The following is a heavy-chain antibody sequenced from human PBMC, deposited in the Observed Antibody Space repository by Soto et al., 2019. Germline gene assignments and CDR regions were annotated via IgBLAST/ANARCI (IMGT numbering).Heavy chain of an antibody. CDR3: ARGYGSGSYVLDY. V-gene: IGHV3-33*01. D-gene: IGHD3-10*01. CDR1: GFTFSNYG. CDR2: IWYDGSNK. J-gene: IGHJ4*02. Sequence: QVQLVESGGGVVQPGRSLRLSCAASGFTFSNYGMHWIRQAPGKGREWVALIWYDGSNKYYADSMKGRFTISRDNSKNTLYLQMNSLRAEDTAVYYCARGYGSGSYVLDYWGQGTLVTVSS.